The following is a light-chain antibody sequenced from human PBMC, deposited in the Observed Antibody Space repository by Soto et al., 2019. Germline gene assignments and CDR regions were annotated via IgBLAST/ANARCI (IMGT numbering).Light chain of an antibody. J-gene: IGKJ1*01. CDR1: QSISSY. CDR2: AAS. CDR3: QQSYSTPRT. Sequence: DIQMTQSPASLSTSLGDRVTITWRASQSISSYLNWYQQKTGKAPKLLIYAASSLQSGVPSRFSGSGYGTDFTLTISSLQTEDFATYYCQQSYSTPRTFGQGTKVDIK. V-gene: IGKV1-39*01.